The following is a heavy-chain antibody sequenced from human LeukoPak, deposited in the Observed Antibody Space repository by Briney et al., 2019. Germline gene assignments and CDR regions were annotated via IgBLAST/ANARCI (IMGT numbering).Heavy chain of an antibody. CDR2: ISYDGSNK. D-gene: IGHD3-10*01. J-gene: IGHJ4*02. Sequence: QPGRSLRLSRAASGFTFSSYAKHWVRQAPGKGLEWVAVISYDGSNKYYADSVKGRFTISRDNSKNTLYLQMNSLRAEDTAVYYCARDRGSGSYPLDYWGQGTLVTVSS. V-gene: IGHV3-30*01. CDR1: GFTFSSYA. CDR3: ARDRGSGSYPLDY.